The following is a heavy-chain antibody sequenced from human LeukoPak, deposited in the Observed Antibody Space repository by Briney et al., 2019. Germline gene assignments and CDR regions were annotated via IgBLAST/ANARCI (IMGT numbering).Heavy chain of an antibody. J-gene: IGHJ6*03. CDR2: ISSNGGST. Sequence: GGSLRLSCAASGFTFSSYAMHWVRQAPGKGLEYVSVISSNGGSTYYANSVKGRFTISRDNSKNTLYLQMGSLRAEDMAVYYCARVPTYSSSWYYYYYMDVWGKGTTVTVSS. CDR1: GFTFSSYA. V-gene: IGHV3-64*01. CDR3: ARVPTYSSSWYYYYYMDV. D-gene: IGHD6-13*01.